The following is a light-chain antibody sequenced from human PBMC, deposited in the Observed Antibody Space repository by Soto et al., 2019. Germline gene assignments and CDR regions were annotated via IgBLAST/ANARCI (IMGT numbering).Light chain of an antibody. CDR2: GVS. Sequence: TQPPPPSRAPGQSVTLSLPGNSRDGGGYNYVSWYQQHPGKAPKLMIYGVSKRPSGVPDRFSGSKSGNTASLTVSGLQAEDEADYYCTSYAGSNNFFYVFGTGTKVTVL. J-gene: IGLJ1*01. CDR3: TSYAGSNNFFYV. V-gene: IGLV2-8*01. CDR1: SRDGGGYNY.